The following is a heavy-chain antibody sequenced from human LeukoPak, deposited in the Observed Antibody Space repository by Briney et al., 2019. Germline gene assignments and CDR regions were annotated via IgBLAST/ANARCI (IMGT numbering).Heavy chain of an antibody. V-gene: IGHV1-2*02. CDR1: GYTFTGYY. CDR2: INPNSGGT. Sequence: ASVKVSCKASGYTFTGYYMHWVRQAPGQGLEWMGWINPNSGGTNYAQKFQGRVTMTRDTSISTAYMELSRLRSDDTAVYYCARGSRGGSYLYYYYYMDVWGKGTTVTISS. D-gene: IGHD1-26*01. CDR3: ARGSRGGSYLYYYYYMDV. J-gene: IGHJ6*03.